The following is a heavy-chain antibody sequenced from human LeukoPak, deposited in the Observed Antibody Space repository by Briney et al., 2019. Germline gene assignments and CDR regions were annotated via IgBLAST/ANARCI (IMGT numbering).Heavy chain of an antibody. V-gene: IGHV4-34*01. D-gene: IGHD1-26*01. CDR3: ARVIVGATLPMDY. CDR1: GGSFSGYY. J-gene: IGHJ4*02. CDR2: INHSGST. Sequence: NPSETLSLTCAVYGGSFSGYYWSWLRQPPGKGMEWIGEINHSGSTNYNPSLKSRVTISVDTSKNQFSLKLSSVTAADTAVYYCARVIVGATLPMDYWGQGTLVTVSS.